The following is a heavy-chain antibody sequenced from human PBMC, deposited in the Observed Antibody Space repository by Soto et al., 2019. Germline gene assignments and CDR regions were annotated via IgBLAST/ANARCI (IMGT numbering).Heavy chain of an antibody. Sequence: GESLTISCKGSGYSFTSYWIGWVRQMPGKGLEWMGIIYPGDSDTRYSPSFQGQVTISADKSISTAYLQWSSLKASDTALYYWARDLSGVPYYYVSSVYLNDPRGSDAAFDIRGQERRGTVSS. V-gene: IGHV5-51*01. CDR3: ARDLSGVPYYYVSSVYLNDPRGSDAAFDI. J-gene: IGHJ3*02. CDR1: GYSFTSYW. D-gene: IGHD3-22*01. CDR2: IYPGDSDT.